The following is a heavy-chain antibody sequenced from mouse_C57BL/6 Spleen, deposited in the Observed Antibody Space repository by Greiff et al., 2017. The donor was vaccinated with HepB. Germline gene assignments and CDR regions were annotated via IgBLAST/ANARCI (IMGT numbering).Heavy chain of an antibody. CDR3: ARSDYDGYYDFDY. J-gene: IGHJ2*01. D-gene: IGHD2-3*01. V-gene: IGHV5-17*01. CDR1: GFTFSDYG. CDR2: ISSGSSTI. Sequence: EVKLVESGGGLVKPGGSLKLSCAASGFTFSDYGMHWVRQAPEKGLEWVAYISSGSSTIYYADTVKGRFTISRDNAKNTLFLQMTSLRSEDTAMYYCARSDYDGYYDFDYWGQGTTLTVSS.